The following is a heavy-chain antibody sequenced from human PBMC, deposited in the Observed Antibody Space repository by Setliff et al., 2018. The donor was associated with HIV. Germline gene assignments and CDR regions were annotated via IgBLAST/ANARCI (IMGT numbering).Heavy chain of an antibody. D-gene: IGHD1-26*01. CDR1: GVSITSYY. Sequence: SETLSLTCTVSGVSITSYYWNWIRQPPGKGLEWIGHGHYSGNTKQNPSLRSRVTISVDTSKNQLSLTLYSVSAADTAVYYCARWEAAQKAFDIWGHGTMVTVSS. CDR3: ARWEAAQKAFDI. J-gene: IGHJ3*02. CDR2: GHYSGNT. V-gene: IGHV4-59*08.